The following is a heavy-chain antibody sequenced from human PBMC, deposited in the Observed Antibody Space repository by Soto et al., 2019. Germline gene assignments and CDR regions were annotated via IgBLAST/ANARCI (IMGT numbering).Heavy chain of an antibody. Sequence: QVQLVQSGGEVKKPGASVKVSCKASGYTFTIYGINWVRQAPGQGLEWMGWISPDNGNTNYAQKLQGRVTMTTDTSTRTAYMELRSLRSSDTDFYYWARALGYSGYAGMDVWGQGTTVTVSS. CDR1: GYTFTIYG. J-gene: IGHJ6*02. CDR2: ISPDNGNT. V-gene: IGHV1-18*01. D-gene: IGHD5-12*01. CDR3: ARALGYSGYAGMDV.